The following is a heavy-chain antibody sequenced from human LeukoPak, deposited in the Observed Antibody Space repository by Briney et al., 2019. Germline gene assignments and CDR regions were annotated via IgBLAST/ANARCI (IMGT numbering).Heavy chain of an antibody. J-gene: IGHJ6*03. CDR1: GYTFTSYA. V-gene: IGHV1-2*02. CDR2: INPNSGGT. D-gene: IGHD1-14*01. Sequence: GASVKVSCKASGYTFTSYAMNWVRQAPGQGLEWTGWINPNSGGTNYAQKFQGRVTMTRDTSISTAYMELSRLRSDDTAVYYCASAAGNYYYYMDVWGKGTTVTVSS. CDR3: ASAAGNYYYYMDV.